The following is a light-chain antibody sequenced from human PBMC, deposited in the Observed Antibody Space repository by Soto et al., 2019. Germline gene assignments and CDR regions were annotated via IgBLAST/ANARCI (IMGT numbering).Light chain of an antibody. CDR1: QSVSSN. CDR2: GES. V-gene: IGKV3D-15*01. Sequence: EIVMRQSPATLSVSPEERATLSCRSSQSVSSNLAWYQQKTSQATRLLIYGESIRAAGIQDRFSGSGSGTEFTLTIRRLQSEEFEIYYCKKYNNWQITLGQGKRRELK. J-gene: IGKJ5*01. CDR3: KKYNNWQIT.